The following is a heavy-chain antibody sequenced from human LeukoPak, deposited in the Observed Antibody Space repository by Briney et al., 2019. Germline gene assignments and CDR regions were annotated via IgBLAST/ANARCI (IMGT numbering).Heavy chain of an antibody. CDR2: IKQDGSEK. D-gene: IGHD3-22*01. CDR1: GFTFSSYW. Sequence: GGSLRLSCAASGFTFSSYWMSWVRQAPGKGLEWVANIKQDGSEKYYVDSVKGRFTISRDNSQNTLYLQMNSLRAEDTAVYYCAKGSITMRQDDYWGQGTLVTVSS. CDR3: AKGSITMRQDDY. J-gene: IGHJ4*02. V-gene: IGHV3-7*03.